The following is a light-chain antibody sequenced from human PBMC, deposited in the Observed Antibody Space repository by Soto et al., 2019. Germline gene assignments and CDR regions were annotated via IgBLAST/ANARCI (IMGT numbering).Light chain of an antibody. Sequence: EIGLPQSPGTVSLSPGERATLSCSASQSVSSRHLDWYRQKPGQSPILLILVASNRSTGIPDRFSASGSGADFTLTISSLEPEDGAVYYCLRYGYSPPAYTCGTVYKLVIK. J-gene: IGKJ2*01. CDR2: VAS. CDR1: QSVSSRH. CDR3: LRYGYSPPAYT. V-gene: IGKV3-20*01.